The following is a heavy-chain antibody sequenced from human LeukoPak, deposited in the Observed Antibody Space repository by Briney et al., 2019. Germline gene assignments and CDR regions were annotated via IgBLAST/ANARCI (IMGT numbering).Heavy chain of an antibody. CDR1: GFTFSSYG. D-gene: IGHD5-24*01. CDR2: IRYDGSNK. J-gene: IGHJ4*02. Sequence: GGSLRLSCAASGFTFSSYGMHWVRQAPGKGLEWVAFIRYDGSNKYYADSVKGRFTISRGNSKNTLYLQMNSLRAEDTAVYFCAKGSRDGYNSGVYWGQGTLVTVSS. CDR3: AKGSRDGYNSGVY. V-gene: IGHV3-30*02.